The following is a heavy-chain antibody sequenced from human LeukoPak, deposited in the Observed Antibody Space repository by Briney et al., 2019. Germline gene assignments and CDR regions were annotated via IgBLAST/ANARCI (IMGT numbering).Heavy chain of an antibody. Sequence: GGSLRLSCAASGFSFSRYWMTWVRQAPGKGLEWVANIKEDGTKTYYVDSVKGRFTVSRDNAQNSLYLQMNSLTPKDTAVYFCARGEAFCDYWGQGALVTVSS. CDR3: ARGEAFCDY. CDR2: IKEDGTKT. CDR1: GFSFSRYW. V-gene: IGHV3-7*05. J-gene: IGHJ4*02.